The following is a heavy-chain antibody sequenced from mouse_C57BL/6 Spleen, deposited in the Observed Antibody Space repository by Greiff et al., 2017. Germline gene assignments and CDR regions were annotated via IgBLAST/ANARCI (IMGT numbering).Heavy chain of an antibody. D-gene: IGHD2-5*01. CDR1: GYTFTSYW. V-gene: IGHV1-64*01. J-gene: IGHJ2*01. CDR3: LYYSNYEDY. Sequence: QVHVKQPGAELVKPGASVKLSCKASGYTFTSYWMHWVKQRPGQGLEWIGMIHPNSGSTNYNEKFKSKATLTVDKSSSTAYMQLSSLTSEDSAVYYCLYYSNYEDYWGQGTTLTVSS. CDR2: IHPNSGST.